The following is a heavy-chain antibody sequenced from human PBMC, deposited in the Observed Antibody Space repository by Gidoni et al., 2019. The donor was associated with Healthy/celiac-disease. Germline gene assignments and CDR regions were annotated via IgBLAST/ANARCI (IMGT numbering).Heavy chain of an antibody. D-gene: IGHD3-10*01. Sequence: EVQLLESGGGLEQPGGSLRLSCATSGFPLSSYDMGWVRQAPGKGLGWVSLVSVSGSSTHYADSVKGRFTISSDNSKNTVYLQMNNLRAEDTAVYYCVKRGEGYNYFDYWGQGTLVTVSS. CDR1: GFPLSSYD. V-gene: IGHV3-23*01. CDR2: VSVSGSST. J-gene: IGHJ4*02. CDR3: VKRGEGYNYFDY.